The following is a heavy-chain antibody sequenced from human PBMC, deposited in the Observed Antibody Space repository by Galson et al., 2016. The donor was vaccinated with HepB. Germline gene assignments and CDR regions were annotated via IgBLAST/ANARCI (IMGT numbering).Heavy chain of an antibody. Sequence: SVKVSCKASGYTSTSHYTYWVRQAPGQGLEWMGIINPSGGSTRNAQKFQGRVTMTRDTSTSTVYMELSSLRSEDTAVYYCARDRGGYSDFWGQGTLVTVSS. D-gene: IGHD4-23*01. CDR2: INPSGGST. CDR3: ARDRGGYSDF. V-gene: IGHV1-46*01. CDR1: GYTSTSHY. J-gene: IGHJ4*02.